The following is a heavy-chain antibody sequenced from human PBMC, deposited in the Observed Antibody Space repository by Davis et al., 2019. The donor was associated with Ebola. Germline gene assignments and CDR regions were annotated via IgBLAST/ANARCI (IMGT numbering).Heavy chain of an antibody. V-gene: IGHV3-9*01. Sequence: PGGSLRLSCAASGFTFDDYAMHWVRQAPGKGLEWVSGISWNSGSIGYADSVKGRFTISRDNAKNSLYLQMNSLRAEDTALYYCARDPAIFGIDYWGQGTLVTVSS. J-gene: IGHJ4*02. D-gene: IGHD3-3*01. CDR2: ISWNSGSI. CDR1: GFTFDDYA. CDR3: ARDPAIFGIDY.